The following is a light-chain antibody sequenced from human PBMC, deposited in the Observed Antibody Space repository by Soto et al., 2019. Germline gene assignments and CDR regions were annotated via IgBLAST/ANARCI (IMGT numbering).Light chain of an antibody. CDR1: QSVSSNY. V-gene: IGKV3-20*01. CDR3: QQYNTYPWT. Sequence: EVVLRQSPGTLSLSPGERATLSCRASQSVSSNYLAWYQQRPGQAPRLLIYGASSRATGIPDRFSGSGSGTEYTLTISSLQPDDFATYYCQQYNTYPWTFGQGTKVDIK. CDR2: GAS. J-gene: IGKJ1*01.